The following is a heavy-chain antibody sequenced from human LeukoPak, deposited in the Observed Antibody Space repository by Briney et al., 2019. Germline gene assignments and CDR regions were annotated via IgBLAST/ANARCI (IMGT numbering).Heavy chain of an antibody. Sequence: GGSLRLSCAASGLTVSSNYMSWVRQAPGKGLEWVSVIYSGGSTYYADSVKGRFTISRDNSKNTLYLQMNSLRAEDTAVYYCAKAPTVTTYYYYYYMDVWGKGTTVTVSS. D-gene: IGHD4-11*01. V-gene: IGHV3-53*01. J-gene: IGHJ6*03. CDR2: IYSGGST. CDR1: GLTVSSNY. CDR3: AKAPTVTTYYYYYYMDV.